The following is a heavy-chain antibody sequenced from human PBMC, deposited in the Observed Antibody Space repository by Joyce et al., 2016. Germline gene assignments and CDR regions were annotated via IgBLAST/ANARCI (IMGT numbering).Heavy chain of an antibody. J-gene: IGHJ4*02. D-gene: IGHD3-16*01. V-gene: IGHV1-18*01. Sequence: QVQRVQSGAEVRKTGASVKISCKASGYTFIRYGISWVRQVTGQGLEWIGWTSGHSVRRNYSRKFQGRVTMTTDTPTRTAYIELRSLRFDDTAMYYCARDKDGGDSSIDYWGQRSLVTVSS. CDR1: GYTFIRYG. CDR3: ARDKDGGDSSIDY. CDR2: TSGHSVRR.